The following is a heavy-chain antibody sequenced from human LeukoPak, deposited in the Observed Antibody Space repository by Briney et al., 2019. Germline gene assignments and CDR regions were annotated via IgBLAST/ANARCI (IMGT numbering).Heavy chain of an antibody. CDR3: ARAVRGNIVVVVAATLDY. CDR1: GFTFSSYS. D-gene: IGHD2-15*01. J-gene: IGHJ4*02. V-gene: IGHV3-21*01. CDR2: ISSSSSYI. Sequence: GGSLRLSCAASGFTFSSYSMNWVRQAPGKGLEWVSSISSSSSYIYYADSVKGRFTISRDNAKNSPYLQMNSLRAEDTAVYYCARAVRGNIVVVVAATLDYWGQGTLVTVSS.